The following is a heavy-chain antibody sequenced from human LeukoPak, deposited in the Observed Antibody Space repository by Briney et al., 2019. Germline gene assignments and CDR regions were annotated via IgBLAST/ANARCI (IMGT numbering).Heavy chain of an antibody. CDR3: ARDFLGGYYSYYLDY. V-gene: IGHV3-30*14. CDR2: ISYDGTNK. D-gene: IGHD3-3*01. J-gene: IGHJ4*02. Sequence: GGSLRLSCAASGFTFSGTAMHWVRQAPGKGLEWVALISYDGTNKYYADSVKGRFTISRDNSENTLYLQMNSLRVEDAAIYYCARDFLGGYYSYYLDYWGQGTLVTVSS. CDR1: GFTFSGTA.